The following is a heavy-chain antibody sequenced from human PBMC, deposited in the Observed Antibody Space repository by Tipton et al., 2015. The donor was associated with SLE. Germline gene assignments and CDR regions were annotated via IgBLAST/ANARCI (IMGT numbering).Heavy chain of an antibody. CDR3: ARHRGYCSGGSCTPWYFDL. D-gene: IGHD2-15*01. CDR1: GFTFSSYW. Sequence: LRLSCAASGFTFSSYWMSWVRQPPGKGLEWIGEINHSGSTNYNPSLKSRVTISVDTSKNQFSLKLSSVTAADTAVYYCARHRGYCSGGSCTPWYFDLWGRGTLVTVSS. J-gene: IGHJ2*01. V-gene: IGHV4-34*01. CDR2: INHSGST.